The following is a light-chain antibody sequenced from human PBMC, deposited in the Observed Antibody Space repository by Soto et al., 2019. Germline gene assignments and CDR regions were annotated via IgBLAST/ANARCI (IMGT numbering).Light chain of an antibody. CDR1: QSLLDSDYGSTY. CDR3: MQRKEYPWT. V-gene: IGKV2-40*01. J-gene: IGKJ1*01. CDR2: TVS. Sequence: DIVMTQSPVSLPVILGEPASISCRSRQSLLDSDYGSTYLDWYLQKPGQSPHLLIYTVSYRASGVPDRFSGTGSGTDFTLKISRVEADDVGIYYCMQRKEYPWTFGQGTKVEIK.